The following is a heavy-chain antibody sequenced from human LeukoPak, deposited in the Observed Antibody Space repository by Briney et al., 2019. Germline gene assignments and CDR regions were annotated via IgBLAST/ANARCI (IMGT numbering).Heavy chain of an antibody. J-gene: IGHJ5*02. CDR3: ARGFLVLGVEYNWFDP. CDR1: GYTFTSYD. Sequence: ASVKVSCKASGYTFTSYDINWVRQATGQGLEWMGWMNPNSGNTGYAQKFQGRVTMTRNTSISTAYMELSSLRSEDTAVYYCARGFLVLGVEYNWFDPWGQGTLVTVSS. CDR2: MNPNSGNT. V-gene: IGHV1-8*01. D-gene: IGHD3-10*01.